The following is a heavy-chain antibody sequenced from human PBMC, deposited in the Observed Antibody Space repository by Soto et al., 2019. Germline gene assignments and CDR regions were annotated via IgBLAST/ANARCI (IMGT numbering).Heavy chain of an antibody. Sequence: QLQLQESGPGLVKPSETLSLTCTVSGGSISRSPYYWAWIRQPPGNGLQRIGNIYYNGNTLYNPSLQSRVTISIDTSKSQFSLGLSSVTASDTAVYYCARHGPLTNNWNQLNCWGQGTLVTVSS. CDR2: IYYNGNT. J-gene: IGHJ4*02. V-gene: IGHV4-39*01. CDR3: ARHGPLTNNWNQLNC. D-gene: IGHD1-1*01. CDR1: GGSISRSPYY.